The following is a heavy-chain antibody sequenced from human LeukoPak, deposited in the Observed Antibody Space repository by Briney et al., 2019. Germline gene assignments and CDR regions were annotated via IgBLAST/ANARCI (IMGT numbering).Heavy chain of an antibody. Sequence: GRSLRLSCAGSGFTFRNYGMQWVRQAPGKGLDWVTIISYDGSNKYYGNSVKGRFTISRDNSKNTLYLQMNSLRAEDTAVYYCARDQYGSRSYFDYWGQGTLVTVSS. J-gene: IGHJ4*02. CDR3: ARDQYGSRSYFDY. V-gene: IGHV3-30*03. CDR2: ISYDGSNK. CDR1: GFTFRNYG. D-gene: IGHD3-10*01.